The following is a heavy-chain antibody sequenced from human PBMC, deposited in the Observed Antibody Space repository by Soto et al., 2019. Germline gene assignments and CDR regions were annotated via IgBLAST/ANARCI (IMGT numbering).Heavy chain of an antibody. CDR2: ISHDGGGK. D-gene: IGHD4-17*01. Sequence: GGSLRLSCEASGFTFSTYGMHWVRQAPGKGLEWVSLISHDGGGKYYADSVRGRFTISRDNSKNTLYLQMNSLRSEDTAVYYCAKAPDFGDYLHYFAYWGQGSLVTVSS. V-gene: IGHV3-30*18. CDR1: GFTFSTYG. CDR3: AKAPDFGDYLHYFAY. J-gene: IGHJ4*02.